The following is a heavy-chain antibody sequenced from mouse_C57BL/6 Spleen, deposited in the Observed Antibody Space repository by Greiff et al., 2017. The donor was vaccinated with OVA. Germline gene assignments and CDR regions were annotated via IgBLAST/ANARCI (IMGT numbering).Heavy chain of an antibody. Sequence: EVKLMESGEGLVKPGGSLKLSYAASGFTFSSYAMSWVRQTPEKRLEWVAYISSGGDYIYYADTVKGRFTISRDNARNTLYLQMSSLKSEDTAMYYCTRDYYDYRWYYFDYWGQGTTLTVSS. CDR3: TRDYYDYRWYYFDY. CDR1: GFTFSSYA. J-gene: IGHJ2*01. D-gene: IGHD2-4*01. CDR2: ISSGGDYI. V-gene: IGHV5-9-1*02.